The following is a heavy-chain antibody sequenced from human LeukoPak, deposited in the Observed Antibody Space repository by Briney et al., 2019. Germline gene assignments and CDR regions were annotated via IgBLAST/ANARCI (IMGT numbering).Heavy chain of an antibody. CDR3: AKERSSGLHDAFDI. CDR1: GFTFSSYG. V-gene: IGHV3-30*02. D-gene: IGHD6-6*01. Sequence: GGSLRLSCAASGFTFSSYGMHWVRQAPGKGLEWVAFIRYDGSNKYYADSVKGRFTISRDNSKNTLYFQMNSLRVDDTAVYYCAKERSSGLHDAFDIWGQGTMVTVSS. J-gene: IGHJ3*02. CDR2: IRYDGSNK.